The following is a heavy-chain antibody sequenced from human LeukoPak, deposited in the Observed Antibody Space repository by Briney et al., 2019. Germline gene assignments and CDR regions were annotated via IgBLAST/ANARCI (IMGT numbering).Heavy chain of an antibody. J-gene: IGHJ4*02. CDR2: IYPGDSDT. D-gene: IGHD3-10*01. CDR3: ARHRPRPRQRITMVRGVIIRDVDY. V-gene: IGHV5-51*01. CDR1: GYSFTSYW. Sequence: TGESLKISCKGSGYSFTSYWIGWVRQMPGKGPEWMGIIYPGDSDTRYSPSFQGQVTISADKSISTAYLQWSSLKASDTAMYYCARHRPRPRQRITMVRGVIIRDVDYWGQGALVTVSS.